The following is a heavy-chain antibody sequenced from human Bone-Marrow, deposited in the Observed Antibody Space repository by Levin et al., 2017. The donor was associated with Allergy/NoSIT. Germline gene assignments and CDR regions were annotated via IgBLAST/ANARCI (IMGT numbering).Heavy chain of an antibody. CDR3: AREDLPYSSGWYLVI. D-gene: IGHD6-19*01. J-gene: IGHJ3*02. V-gene: IGHV1-2*02. CDR2: INPNSGGT. Sequence: ASVKVSCKASGYTFTGYYMHWVRQAPGQGLEWMGWINPNSGGTNYAQKFQGRVTMTRDTSISTAYMGLSRLRSDDTAVYYCAREDLPYSSGWYLVIWGQGTMVTVSS. CDR1: GYTFTGYY.